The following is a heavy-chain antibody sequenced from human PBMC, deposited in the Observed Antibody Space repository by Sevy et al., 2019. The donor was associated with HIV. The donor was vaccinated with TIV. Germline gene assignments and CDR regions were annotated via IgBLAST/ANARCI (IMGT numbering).Heavy chain of an antibody. J-gene: IGHJ4*02. Sequence: ASVKVSCKASGYIFTNYGINWVRQAPGQGLEWMGWIGPNSGQSSYAQKFQGRVTMSTDTSTSTAYIEMRSLRSADTAVYYCVRSSSWYNGDIWGQGTLVTVSS. V-gene: IGHV1-18*04. CDR2: IGPNSGQS. CDR1: GYIFTNYG. D-gene: IGHD6-13*01. CDR3: VRSSSWYNGDI.